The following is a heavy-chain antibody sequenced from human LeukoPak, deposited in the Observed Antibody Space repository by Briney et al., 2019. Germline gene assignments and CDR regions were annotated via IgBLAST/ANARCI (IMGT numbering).Heavy chain of an antibody. J-gene: IGHJ5*02. CDR1: GGSVSSHY. CDR3: ARRMYYYDSSGYGGYWLDP. D-gene: IGHD3-22*01. V-gene: IGHV4-59*08. CDR2: IYYSGST. Sequence: SETLSLTCTVSGGSVSSHYWSWIRQPPGKGLEWIGYIYYSGSTNYNPSLKSRVTISVDTSKNQFSLKLSSVTAADTAVYYCARRMYYYDSSGYGGYWLDPWGQGSLVTVSS.